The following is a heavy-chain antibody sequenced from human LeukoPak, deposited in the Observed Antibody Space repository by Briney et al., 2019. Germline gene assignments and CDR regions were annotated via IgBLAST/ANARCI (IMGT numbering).Heavy chain of an antibody. D-gene: IGHD5-12*01. CDR2: IKSKTDGGTT. CDR1: GFTFSNAW. CDR3: TTGYSGYIFTDY. Sequence: PGGSLRLSCAASGFTFSNAWMSWVRQAPGKGLEWVGRIKSKTDGGTTDYAAPVKGRFTISRDDSKNTLYLQMNSLKTEDTAVYYCTTGYSGYIFTDYWGQGTLVTASS. V-gene: IGHV3-15*01. J-gene: IGHJ4*02.